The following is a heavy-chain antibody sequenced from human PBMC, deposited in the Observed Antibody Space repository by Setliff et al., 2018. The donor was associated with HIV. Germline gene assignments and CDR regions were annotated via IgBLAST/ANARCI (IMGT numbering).Heavy chain of an antibody. D-gene: IGHD2-15*01. Sequence: RASVKVSCKASGYTFTSYGISWVRQAPGQGLEWMGWISAYNGNTNYAQKLQGRVTMTTDTSTSTAYMGLSSLTSEDTAVYYCARGGWSGGYRYDYWGQGTLVTVSS. J-gene: IGHJ4*02. CDR1: GYTFTSYG. V-gene: IGHV1-18*01. CDR3: ARGGWSGGYRYDY. CDR2: ISAYNGNT.